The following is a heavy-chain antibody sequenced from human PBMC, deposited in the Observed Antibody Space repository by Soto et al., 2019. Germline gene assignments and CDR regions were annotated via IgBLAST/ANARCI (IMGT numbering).Heavy chain of an antibody. V-gene: IGHV1-69*13. CDR3: ARDSWDRYSSSWYRVNWFDP. CDR2: IIPIFGTA. D-gene: IGHD6-13*01. J-gene: IGHJ5*02. CDR1: VGTVSSYA. Sequence: SAKHSSKSSVGTVSSYAMIWVRQAPGQGLECMGGIIPIFGTANYAQKFQGRVTITSDESTSTAYMELSSLRSEYTAVYYCARDSWDRYSSSWYRVNWFDPWGQGTLVTVSS.